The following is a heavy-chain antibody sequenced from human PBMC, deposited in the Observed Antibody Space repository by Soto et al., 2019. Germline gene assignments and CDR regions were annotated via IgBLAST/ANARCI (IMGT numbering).Heavy chain of an antibody. D-gene: IGHD6-19*01. V-gene: IGHV3-30*18. Sequence: QVQLVESGGGVVQPEMSLRLSCAASGFILSDSTMHWVRQAPGKGLEWVALISYDGGNKFYSDSVKGRFTISRDSSKNTLYLQMNRLRADDTAVYYCAKVHSTGWYTLDYWGQGTLVTVSS. CDR1: GFILSDST. J-gene: IGHJ4*02. CDR3: AKVHSTGWYTLDY. CDR2: ISYDGGNK.